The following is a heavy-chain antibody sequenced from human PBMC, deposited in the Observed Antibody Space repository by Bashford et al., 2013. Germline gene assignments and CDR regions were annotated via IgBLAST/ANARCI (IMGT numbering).Heavy chain of an antibody. J-gene: IGHJ4*02. CDR3: ARVNGYGSASFYSN. D-gene: IGHD3-10*01. V-gene: IGHV3-7*03. Sequence: GSRSRLSCAASGFTFSSYWMNWVRQAPGKGLEWVANIKQDGSEKHYADSVKGRFTISRDNAKNSLYLQMNNLRAEDTAVYYCARVNGYGSASFYSNWGQGTLVTVSS. CDR1: GFTFSSYW. CDR2: IKQDGSEK.